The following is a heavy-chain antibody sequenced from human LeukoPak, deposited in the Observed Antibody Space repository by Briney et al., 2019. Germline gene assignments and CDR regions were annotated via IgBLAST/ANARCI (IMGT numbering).Heavy chain of an antibody. D-gene: IGHD1-26*01. Sequence: GSLRLSCAASGFTFSSYAMHWVRQAPGKGLEWVAVISYDGSNKYYADSVKGRFTISRDNSKNTLYLQMNSLRAEDTAVYYCARGLSVGAADYWGQGTLVTVSS. V-gene: IGHV3-30-3*01. J-gene: IGHJ4*02. CDR3: ARGLSVGAADY. CDR1: GFTFSSYA. CDR2: ISYDGSNK.